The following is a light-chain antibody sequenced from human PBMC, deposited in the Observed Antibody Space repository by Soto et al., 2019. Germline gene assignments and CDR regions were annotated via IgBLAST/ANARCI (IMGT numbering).Light chain of an antibody. CDR2: GAS. V-gene: IGKV1-5*03. CDR1: QAMSSR. J-gene: IGKJ5*01. CDR3: QQYNKYQYT. Sequence: DIQMTQSPSTLSASEGDRVTITCQASQAMSSRLAWYQQKPGKAPRLLISGASNVDTGVPARFSGSGSGTEFSLTISSLQSEDCAIYYCQQYNKYQYTFGRGTRLEIK.